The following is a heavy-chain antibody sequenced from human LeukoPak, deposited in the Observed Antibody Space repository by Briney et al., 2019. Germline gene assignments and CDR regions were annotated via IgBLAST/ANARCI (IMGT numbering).Heavy chain of an antibody. Sequence: SETLSLTCTVSGGSISSYYWSWIRQPPGKGLEWIGYIYYSGSTNYNPSLKSRVTISVDTSKNQFSLKLSSVTAADTAVYYCARRKVSFIVVVPAAHNWFDPWGQGTLVTVSS. J-gene: IGHJ5*02. CDR1: GGSISSYY. CDR2: IYYSGST. CDR3: ARRKVSFIVVVPAAHNWFDP. D-gene: IGHD2-2*01. V-gene: IGHV4-59*12.